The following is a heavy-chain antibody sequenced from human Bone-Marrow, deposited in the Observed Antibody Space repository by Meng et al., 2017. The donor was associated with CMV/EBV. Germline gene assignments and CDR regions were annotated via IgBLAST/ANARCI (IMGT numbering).Heavy chain of an antibody. D-gene: IGHD4-23*01. J-gene: IGHJ6*02. CDR3: TRGKVRTRSYGGNPRDHYGMDV. CDR2: IRSKAYGGTT. Sequence: GESLKISCTASGFTFGDYVMSWVRQAPGKGLEWVGFIRSKAYGGTTEYAASVKGRFTISRDDSKSIAYLQMNSLKTEDTAVYYCTRGKVRTRSYGGNPRDHYGMDVWGQGTTVTVSS. V-gene: IGHV3-49*04. CDR1: GFTFGDYV.